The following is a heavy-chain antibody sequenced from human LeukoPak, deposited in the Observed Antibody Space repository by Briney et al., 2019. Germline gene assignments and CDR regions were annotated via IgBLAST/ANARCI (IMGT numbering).Heavy chain of an antibody. CDR3: ARAGRDYDFWSGYPGTYYYYGMDV. J-gene: IGHJ6*02. D-gene: IGHD3-3*01. CDR2: IGTAGDT. V-gene: IGHV3-13*01. CDR1: GFTFSSYD. Sequence: PGGSLRLSCAASGFTFSSYDMHWVRQATGKGLEWVSAIGTAGDTYYPGSVKGRFTISRENAKNSLYLQMNSLRAGDTAVYYCARAGRDYDFWSGYPGTYYYYGMDVWGQGTTVTVSS.